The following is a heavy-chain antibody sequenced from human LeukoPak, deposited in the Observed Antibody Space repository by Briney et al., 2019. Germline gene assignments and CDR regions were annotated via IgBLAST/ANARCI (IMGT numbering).Heavy chain of an antibody. CDR2: IYYSGST. J-gene: IGHJ4*02. CDR3: ARHISDFWSGYSTPLWFDY. Sequence: PSETLSLTCTVSGGSISSGGYYWSWIRQHPGKGLEWIGSIYYSGSTYYNPSLKSRVTISVDTSKNQFSLKLSSVTAADTAVYYCARHISDFWSGYSTPLWFDYWGQGTLVTVSS. V-gene: IGHV4-39*01. D-gene: IGHD3-3*01. CDR1: GGSISSGGYY.